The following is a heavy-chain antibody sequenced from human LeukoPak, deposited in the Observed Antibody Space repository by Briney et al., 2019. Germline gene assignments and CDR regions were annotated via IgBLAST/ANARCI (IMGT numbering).Heavy chain of an antibody. Sequence: PGGSLRLSCAASGFTFNSYWMNWVRQAPGKGLLWVSRINSDGSTTNYADSVKGRFTISRDNAKNMVYLQMNSLRAEDTAVYYCAKDKDRRSSGWSDYWGQGTLVTVSS. CDR1: GFTFNSYW. CDR3: AKDKDRRSSGWSDY. D-gene: IGHD6-19*01. CDR2: INSDGSTT. J-gene: IGHJ4*02. V-gene: IGHV3-74*01.